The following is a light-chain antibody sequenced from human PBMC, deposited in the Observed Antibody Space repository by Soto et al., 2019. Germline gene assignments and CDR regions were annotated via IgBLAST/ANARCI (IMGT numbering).Light chain of an antibody. CDR1: SSDVGGYDF. CDR3: SSYTSRSTLV. J-gene: IGLJ1*01. V-gene: IGLV2-14*01. CDR2: EVS. Sequence: QSALTQPAAVSGSPGRSITISCPGTSSDVGGYDFVSWYQQHPGKVPKLMLFEVSNRPSGVSNRFSGSKSGNTASLTISGLQAEDEADYYCSSYTSRSTLVFGTGTKLTVL.